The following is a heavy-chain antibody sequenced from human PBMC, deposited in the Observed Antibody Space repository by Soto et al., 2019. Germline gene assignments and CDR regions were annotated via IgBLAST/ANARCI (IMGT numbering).Heavy chain of an antibody. V-gene: IGHV3-15*07. D-gene: IGHD2-15*01. Sequence: EVQLVESGGGFIYPGGSLRLSCAASGLTISNAWMNWVRQAPGKGLEWVGRIKTNTEGGTTDYAAAVKGRFTVSRDDSKNTLYLQMNSLKTEASAVYYCTTGSVEGVWCQGTTVTVSS. J-gene: IGHJ6*02. CDR2: IKTNTEGGTT. CDR1: GLTISNAW. CDR3: TTGSVEGV.